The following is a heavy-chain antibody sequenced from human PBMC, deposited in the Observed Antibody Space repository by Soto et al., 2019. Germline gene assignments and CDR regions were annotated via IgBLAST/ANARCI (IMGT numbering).Heavy chain of an antibody. V-gene: IGHV1-69*13. CDR1: GGTFSSYA. J-gene: IGHJ4*02. CDR3: ARDPEAEYSSSSTTFDY. CDR2: IIPIFGTA. D-gene: IGHD6-6*01. Sequence: SVKVSCKASGGTFSSYAISWVRQAPGQGLEWMGGIIPIFGTANYAQKFQGRVTITADESTSTAYMELSSLRSEDTAVYYCARDPEAEYSSSSTTFDYWGQGNLVTVSS.